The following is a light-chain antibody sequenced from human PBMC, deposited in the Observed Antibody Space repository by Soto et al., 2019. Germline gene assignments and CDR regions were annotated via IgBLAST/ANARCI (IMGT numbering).Light chain of an antibody. V-gene: IGLV4-69*01. CDR1: SGHSTYA. CDR2: LNSDGSH. J-gene: IGLJ2*01. Sequence: QPVLTQSPSASASQGASVKLTCTLSSGHSTYAIAWHQQQPEKGPRYLMKLNSDGSHSKGDGIPDRFSGSSSGAERYLTISSLQSEDEADYYCQTWGTGPLVFGGGTKVTVL. CDR3: QTWGTGPLV.